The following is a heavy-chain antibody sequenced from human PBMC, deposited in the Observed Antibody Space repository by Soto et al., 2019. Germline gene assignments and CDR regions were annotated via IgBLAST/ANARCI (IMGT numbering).Heavy chain of an antibody. CDR3: VTSYGNAWYTY. CDR2: MHYTGFS. Sequence: PSETLSLTCSFSGDSVTSHYLTWIRQSPEKGLEWIGYMHYTGFSHYNPSLKSRLTISVDRSENQFTLQLTSVTVADTAVYYCVTSYGNAWYTYRGQGTQVTVSS. CDR1: GDSVTSHY. J-gene: IGHJ4*02. D-gene: IGHD1-1*01. V-gene: IGHV4-59*02.